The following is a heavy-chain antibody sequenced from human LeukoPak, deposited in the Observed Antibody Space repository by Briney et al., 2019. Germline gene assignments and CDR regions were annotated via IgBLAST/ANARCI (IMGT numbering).Heavy chain of an antibody. CDR2: IIPIFGTA. V-gene: IGHV1-69*01. CDR3: ARGEVLPAAPFDY. CDR1: GGTFSSYA. J-gene: IGHJ4*02. D-gene: IGHD2-2*01. Sequence: SVKVSCKASGGTFSSYAISWVRQAPGQGLEWMGGIIPIFGTANYAQKFQGRVTITADESTSTAYMELSSLRSEDTAVYYCARGEVLPAAPFDYWGQGTLVTVSS.